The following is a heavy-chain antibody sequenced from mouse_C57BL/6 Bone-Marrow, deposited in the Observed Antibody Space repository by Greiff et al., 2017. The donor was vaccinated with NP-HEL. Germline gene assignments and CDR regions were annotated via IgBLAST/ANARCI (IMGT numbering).Heavy chain of an antibody. Sequence: QVQLKESGAELARPGASVKLSCKASGYTFTSYGISWVKQRTGQGLEWIGEIYPRSGNTYYNEKFKGKATLTADKSSSTAYMELRSLTSEDSAVYFCARRQLRPYAMDYWGQGTSVTVSS. J-gene: IGHJ4*01. CDR3: ARRQLRPYAMDY. CDR2: IYPRSGNT. CDR1: GYTFTSYG. V-gene: IGHV1-81*01. D-gene: IGHD3-2*02.